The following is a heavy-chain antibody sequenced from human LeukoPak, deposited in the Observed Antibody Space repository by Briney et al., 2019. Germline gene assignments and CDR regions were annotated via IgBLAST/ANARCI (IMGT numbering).Heavy chain of an antibody. D-gene: IGHD4-23*01. CDR2: IYSGGST. CDR3: AREATVVTFWGELDYGTDV. J-gene: IGHJ6*02. CDR1: GFTVSSNY. Sequence: GGSLRLPCAASGFTVSSNYMSWVRQAPGKGLEWVSVIYSGGSTYYADSVKGRFTISRDNSKNTLYLQMNSLRAEDTAVYYCAREATVVTFWGELDYGTDVWGQGTTVTVSS. V-gene: IGHV3-53*01.